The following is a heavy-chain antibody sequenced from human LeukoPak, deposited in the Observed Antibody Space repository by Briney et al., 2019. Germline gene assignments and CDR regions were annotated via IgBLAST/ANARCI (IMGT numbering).Heavy chain of an antibody. V-gene: IGHV3-11*01. CDR1: GFTFSDYY. CDR2: ISSSGSTI. D-gene: IGHD6-13*01. J-gene: IGHJ4*02. Sequence: GGSLRLSCAASGFTFSDYYMSWIRQAPGKGLEWVSYISSSGSTIYYADSVKGRFTISRDNAKNSLYLQMNSLRAEDTAVYYCAKRGIAAAASFDYWGQGTLVSVSS. CDR3: AKRGIAAAASFDY.